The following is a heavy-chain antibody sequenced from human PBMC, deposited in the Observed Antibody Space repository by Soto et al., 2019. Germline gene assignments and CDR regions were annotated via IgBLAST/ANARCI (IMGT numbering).Heavy chain of an antibody. V-gene: IGHV3-23*01. CDR3: AKDRYYGSGSYDY. J-gene: IGHJ4*02. CDR2: ISGSGDST. D-gene: IGHD3-10*01. Sequence: GGSLRLSCAASGVTFSNYAMSWVRQAPGKGLEWVSAISGSGDSTYYADSVKGRSTTSRDNSKNTLFLQMNSLRAEDTAVYYCAKDRYYGSGSYDYWGQGTLVTVSS. CDR1: GVTFSNYA.